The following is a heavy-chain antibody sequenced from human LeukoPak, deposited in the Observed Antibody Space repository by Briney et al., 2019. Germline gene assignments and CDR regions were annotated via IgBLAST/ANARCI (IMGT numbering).Heavy chain of an antibody. CDR3: ARITSSRLMVYDAFDI. Sequence: ASVKVSCTASGGTFSSYAISWVRQAPGQGLEWMGGIIPIFGTANYAQKFQGRVTITADESTSTAYMELSSLRSEDTAVYYCARITSSRLMVYDAFDIWGQGTMVTVSS. CDR2: IIPIFGTA. J-gene: IGHJ3*02. V-gene: IGHV1-69*13. CDR1: GGTFSSYA. D-gene: IGHD2-8*01.